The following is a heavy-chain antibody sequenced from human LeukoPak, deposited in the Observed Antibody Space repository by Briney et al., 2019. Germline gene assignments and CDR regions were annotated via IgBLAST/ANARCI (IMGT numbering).Heavy chain of an antibody. D-gene: IGHD2-2*01. Sequence: SETLSLTCTVSGASISGHYWNWIRQPPGKGLEWIGYISYSGSTSYNPSLKSRVTISVDTSKNQFSLNLTSVTAADTAMYYCASQGGYCSSMSCYPHFDYWGQGTLVTVSS. CDR3: ASQGGYCSSMSCYPHFDY. CDR1: GASISGHY. J-gene: IGHJ4*02. V-gene: IGHV4-59*11. CDR2: ISYSGST.